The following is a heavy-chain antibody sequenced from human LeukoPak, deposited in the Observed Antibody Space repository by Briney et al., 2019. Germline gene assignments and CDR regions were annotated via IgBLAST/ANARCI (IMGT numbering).Heavy chain of an antibody. Sequence: ASVKVSCKASGYTFSRYDINWARQAPGQGLEWMGWMNPNSGNTGYAQKLQGRVTINRNSSISTAYMELRSLRSEDTATYYCARVRGGGWAAFDLWGQGTVVTVFS. CDR2: MNPNSGNT. J-gene: IGHJ3*01. CDR1: GYTFSRYD. V-gene: IGHV1-8*03. CDR3: ARVRGGGWAAFDL. D-gene: IGHD6-19*01.